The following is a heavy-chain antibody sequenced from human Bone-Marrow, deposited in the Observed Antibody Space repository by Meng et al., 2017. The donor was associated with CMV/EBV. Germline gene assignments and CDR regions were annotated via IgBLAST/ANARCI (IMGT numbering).Heavy chain of an antibody. J-gene: IGHJ6*02. CDR1: GFTFSSYA. Sequence: GESLKISWVASGFTFSSYAMHWVRQAPGKGLEWVSGIRSSGDDTHYAVSVKGRFTISRDNSKSTLYLQMSSLRDEDTAIYYCAKVEQLPIYYYYDMDVWGQGTTVTVSS. CDR3: AKVEQLPIYYYYDMDV. V-gene: IGHV3-23*01. D-gene: IGHD6-19*01. CDR2: IRSSGDDT.